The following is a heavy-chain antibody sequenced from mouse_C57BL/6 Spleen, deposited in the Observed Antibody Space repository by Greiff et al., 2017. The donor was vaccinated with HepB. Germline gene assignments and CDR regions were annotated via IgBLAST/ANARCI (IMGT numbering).Heavy chain of an antibody. CDR3: AQSRTEWLAGYEMDY. CDR1: GYTFTSYW. CDR2: INPSSGYT. Sequence: VQLQQSGADLAKPGASVKLSCKASGYTFTSYWMHWVKQRPGQGLEWIGYINPSSGYTKYSQKFKDKATLTADKSSSTAYMQLSSLTYEDSAVDSCAQSRTEWLAGYEMDYWGQGTSVTVAS. D-gene: IGHD1-3*01. V-gene: IGHV1-7*01. J-gene: IGHJ4*01.